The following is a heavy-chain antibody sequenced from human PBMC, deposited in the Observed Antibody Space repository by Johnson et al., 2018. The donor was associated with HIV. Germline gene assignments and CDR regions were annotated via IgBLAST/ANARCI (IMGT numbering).Heavy chain of an antibody. CDR3: ARVTIFGVTKVDALDF. CDR1: GFTFSSYG. CDR2: INWTGGST. Sequence: VQLVESGGGVVQPGGSLRLSCAASGFTFSSYGMHWVRQAPGKGLEWVSGINWTGGSTGYADSVKGRFTISRDNAKNSLYMQMNSLRAEDTALYYCARVTIFGVTKVDALDFWGLGTLVTVSS. J-gene: IGHJ3*01. D-gene: IGHD3-3*01. V-gene: IGHV3-20*04.